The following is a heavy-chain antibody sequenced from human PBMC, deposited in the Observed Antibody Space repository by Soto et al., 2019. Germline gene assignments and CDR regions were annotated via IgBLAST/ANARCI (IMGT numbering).Heavy chain of an antibody. CDR1: GYTFTNQG. Sequence: QVQLVQSGAEVKKPGPSVRVSCKTSGYTFTNQGTTGVRQAPGQGLEWMGWINPYNANVNYAQKLQGRVTMTTDTSTSTAYMDLRSLTSDDTAVYYCARDRVAGIWGDAFDIWGQGTMVTVSS. CDR3: ARDRVAGIWGDAFDI. CDR2: INPYNANV. V-gene: IGHV1-18*01. J-gene: IGHJ3*02. D-gene: IGHD3-16*01.